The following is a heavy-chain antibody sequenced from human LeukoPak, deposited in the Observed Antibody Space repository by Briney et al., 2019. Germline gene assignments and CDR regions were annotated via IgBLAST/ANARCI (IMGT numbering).Heavy chain of an antibody. CDR3: ARDHGYCSGGSCLNWFDP. Sequence: SVKVSCKASGGTFSSYAISWVRQAPGQRLEWMGRIIPILGIANYAQKFQGRVTITADKSTSTAYMELSSLRSEDTAVYYCARDHGYCSGGSCLNWFDPWGQGTLVTVSS. J-gene: IGHJ5*02. CDR1: GGTFSSYA. CDR2: IIPILGIA. V-gene: IGHV1-69*04. D-gene: IGHD2-15*01.